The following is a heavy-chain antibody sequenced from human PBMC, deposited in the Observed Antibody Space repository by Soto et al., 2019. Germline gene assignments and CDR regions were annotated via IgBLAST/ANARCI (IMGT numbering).Heavy chain of an antibody. Sequence: PGESLKISCKGSGYSFTSYWIGWVRQMPGKGLEWMGIIYPGDSEIRYSPSFQGQVTISADMFITSAYLQWSSLKASDTAMYYCARDPRGEPSGWFDPWGQGTLVTVSS. CDR2: IYPGDSEI. V-gene: IGHV5-51*01. CDR1: GYSFTSYW. CDR3: ARDPRGEPSGWFDP. J-gene: IGHJ5*02. D-gene: IGHD3-16*01.